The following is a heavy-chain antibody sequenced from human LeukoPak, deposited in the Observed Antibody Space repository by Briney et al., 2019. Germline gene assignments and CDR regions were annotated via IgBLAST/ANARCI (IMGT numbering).Heavy chain of an antibody. CDR1: GFTVSSNY. J-gene: IGHJ5*02. CDR3: ARVVVGASSNWFDP. V-gene: IGHV3-53*01. D-gene: IGHD1-26*01. CDR2: IYSGGST. Sequence: GGSLRLSCAASGFTVSSNYMSWVRQAPGQGLEWVSVIYSGGSTYYADSVKGRFTISRDNSKNTLYLQMNSLRAEDTAVYYCARVVVGASSNWFDPWGQGTLVTVSS.